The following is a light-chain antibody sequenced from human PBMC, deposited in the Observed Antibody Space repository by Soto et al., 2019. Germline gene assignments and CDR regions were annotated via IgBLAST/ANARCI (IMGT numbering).Light chain of an antibody. Sequence: QSVLTQPASVSGSPGQSITISCTGTNTDVGGYDRVSWYQHHPGKAPQLIISEVNQRPSGVPDRFSGSKSGNTASLTVSGLQSEDEADYYCLAYAGRTTLVFGTGTKVTVL. J-gene: IGLJ1*01. CDR3: LAYAGRTTLV. CDR2: EVN. CDR1: NTDVGGYDR. V-gene: IGLV2-8*01.